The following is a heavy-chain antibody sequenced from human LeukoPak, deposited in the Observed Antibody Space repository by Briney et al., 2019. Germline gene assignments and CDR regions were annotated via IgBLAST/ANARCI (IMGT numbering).Heavy chain of an antibody. D-gene: IGHD3-10*01. CDR3: ARNYGSGNYYTPSDL. V-gene: IGHV5-51*01. J-gene: IGHJ5*02. CDR1: GYTFTTYW. Sequence: ESLKISCKGSGYTFTTYWIAWVRQMPGKGLEWMGIVYPGDYDTRYSPSFQGQVTISADKSINTAYLQWSNLKASDTAMYYCARNYGSGNYYTPSDLWGQGTLVTVSS. CDR2: VYPGDYDT.